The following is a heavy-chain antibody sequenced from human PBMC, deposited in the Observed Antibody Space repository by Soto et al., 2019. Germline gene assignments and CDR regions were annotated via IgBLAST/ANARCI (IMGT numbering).Heavy chain of an antibody. CDR1: GGSFSGYY. CDR3: ARGRRIAARNLFDY. Sequence: PSETLSLTCAVYGGSFSGYYWSWIRQPPGKGLGWIGEINHSGSTNYNPSLKSRVTISVDTSKNQFSLKLSSVTAADTAVYYCARGRRIAARNLFDYWGQGTLVTVSS. D-gene: IGHD6-6*01. CDR2: INHSGST. J-gene: IGHJ4*02. V-gene: IGHV4-34*01.